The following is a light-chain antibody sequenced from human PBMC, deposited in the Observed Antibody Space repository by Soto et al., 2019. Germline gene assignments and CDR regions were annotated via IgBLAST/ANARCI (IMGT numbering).Light chain of an antibody. J-gene: IGKJ1*01. CDR1: QSFSSN. CDR2: GAS. Sequence: EIVMTQSPAILSVSPGERATLSCRASQSFSSNLAWFQHKPGQAPRLLIYGASTRATGIPARLSGSGSGTEFTLTISSLQSEDFAVYYCQQYNDWPRTSGQGTKVEI. V-gene: IGKV3-15*01. CDR3: QQYNDWPRT.